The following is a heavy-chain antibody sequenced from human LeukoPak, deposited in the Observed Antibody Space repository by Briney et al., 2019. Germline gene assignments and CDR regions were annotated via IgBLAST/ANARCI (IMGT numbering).Heavy chain of an antibody. CDR1: GFTFSSYW. V-gene: IGHV3-7*03. CDR2: IKEDGSEK. J-gene: IGHJ4*02. D-gene: IGHD1-26*01. CDR3: AKDIGGGIVGATYPDY. Sequence: GGSLRLSCAASGFTFSSYWMSWVRQAPGKGLEWVADIKEDGSEKYYVDSVKGRFTISRDNAKNSLYLQMNSLRAEDTALYYCAKDIGGGIVGATYPDYWGQGNLVTVSS.